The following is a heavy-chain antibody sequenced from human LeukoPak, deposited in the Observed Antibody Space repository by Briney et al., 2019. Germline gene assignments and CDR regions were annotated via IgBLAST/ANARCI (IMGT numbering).Heavy chain of an antibody. D-gene: IGHD6-13*01. CDR2: IIPIFGTA. CDR1: GGTFSSYA. J-gene: IGHJ4*02. Sequence: SVKVSCKASGGTFSSYAISWVRQAPGQGLEWMGGIIPIFGTANYAQKFQGRVTITTDESTSTAYMELSSLRSEDTAVYYCARDALIAAAGTEAGTNWGQGTLVTVSS. CDR3: ARDALIAAAGTEAGTN. V-gene: IGHV1-69*05.